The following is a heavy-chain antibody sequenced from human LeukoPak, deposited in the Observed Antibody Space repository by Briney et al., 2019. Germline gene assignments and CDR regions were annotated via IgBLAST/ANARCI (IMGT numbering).Heavy chain of an antibody. CDR2: IYYSGST. V-gene: IGHV4-31*11. Sequence: SETLSLTCAVSGGSISSGGYYWSWIRQHPGKGLEWIGYIYYSGSTYYNPSLKSRVIISVDTSKNQFSLKLSSVTAADTAVYYCARSHSADPFGYSYGVPIAGYFDYWGQGTLVTVSS. CDR1: GGSISSGGYY. D-gene: IGHD5-18*01. CDR3: ARSHSADPFGYSYGVPIAGYFDY. J-gene: IGHJ4*02.